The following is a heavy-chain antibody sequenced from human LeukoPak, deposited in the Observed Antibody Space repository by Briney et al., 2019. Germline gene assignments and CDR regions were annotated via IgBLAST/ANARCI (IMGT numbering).Heavy chain of an antibody. CDR3: AAGPLSRERWFDP. Sequence: ASVKVSCKVSGYTLTELSMHWVRQAPGKGLEWMGGFDPEDGETIYAQKFQGRVTMTEDTSTDTAYTELSSLRSEDTAVYYCAAGPLSRERWFDPWGQGTLVTVSS. CDR2: FDPEDGET. D-gene: IGHD1-1*01. J-gene: IGHJ5*02. CDR1: GYTLTELS. V-gene: IGHV1-24*01.